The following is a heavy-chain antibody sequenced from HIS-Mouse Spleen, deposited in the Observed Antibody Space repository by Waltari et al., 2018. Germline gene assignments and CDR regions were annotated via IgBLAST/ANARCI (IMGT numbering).Heavy chain of an antibody. CDR2: IYYSGST. J-gene: IGHJ2*01. D-gene: IGHD6-13*01. CDR3: AREIPYSSSWYDWYFDL. V-gene: IGHV4-39*07. Sequence: QLQLQESGPGLVKPSETLSLTCTVSGGSIRSSSYYWCSIRQPPGKGLEWIGSIYYSGSTYYNPSLKSRVTISVDTSKNQFSLKLSSVTAADTAVYYCAREIPYSSSWYDWYFDLWGRGTLVTVSS. CDR1: GGSIRSSSYY.